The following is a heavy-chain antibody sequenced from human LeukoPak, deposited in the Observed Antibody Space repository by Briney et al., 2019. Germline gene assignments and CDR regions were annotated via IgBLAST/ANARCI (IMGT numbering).Heavy chain of an antibody. D-gene: IGHD6-13*01. CDR3: TTEQQLVPDDAFDI. CDR2: IKSKTDGGTT. V-gene: IGHV3-15*01. CDR1: GFTFSNAW. Sequence: KTGGSLRLSCAASGFTFSNAWMSWVRQAPGKGLEWVGRIKSKTDGGTTDYAAPVKGRFTISRDDSKNTLYLQMNSLKTEDTAVYYCTTEQQLVPDDAFDIWGQGTMVTVSS. J-gene: IGHJ3*02.